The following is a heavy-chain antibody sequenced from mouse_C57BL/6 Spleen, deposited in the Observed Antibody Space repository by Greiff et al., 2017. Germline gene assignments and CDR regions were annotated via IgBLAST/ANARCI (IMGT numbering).Heavy chain of an antibody. D-gene: IGHD3-2*02. CDR2: IYPSDSET. J-gene: IGHJ3*01. CDR1: GYTFTSYW. CDR3: ARWGDSSGYGFAY. V-gene: IGHV1-61*01. Sequence: QVQLQQPGAELVRPGSSVKLSCKASGYTFTSYWMDWVKQRPGQGLEWIGNIYPSDSETHYNQKFKDKATLTVDKSSSTAYMRLSSLTSEDSAVYYCARWGDSSGYGFAYWGQGTLVTVSA.